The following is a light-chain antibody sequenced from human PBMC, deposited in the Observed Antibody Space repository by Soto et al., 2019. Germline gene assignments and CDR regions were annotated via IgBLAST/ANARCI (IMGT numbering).Light chain of an antibody. CDR1: SSDVGGYNY. Sequence: QSVLTQPPSASGSPGQSVTISCTGTSSDVGGYNYVSWYQHHPGKAPKLMISEVNKRPSGVPDRFSGSKSGNTASLTVSGLQAEDEADYYCSSYAGGPYVFGTGTKLTVL. J-gene: IGLJ1*01. CDR2: EVN. CDR3: SSYAGGPYV. V-gene: IGLV2-8*01.